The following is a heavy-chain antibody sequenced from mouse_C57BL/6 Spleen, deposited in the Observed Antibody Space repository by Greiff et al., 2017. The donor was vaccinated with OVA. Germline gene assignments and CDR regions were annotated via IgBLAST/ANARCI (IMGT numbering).Heavy chain of an antibody. J-gene: IGHJ4*01. CDR2: IDPSDSET. CDR3: ASSYYSNYNYAMDY. D-gene: IGHD2-5*01. Sequence: QVQLKQPGAELVRPGSSVKLSCKASGYTFTSYWMHWVKQRPIQGLEWIGNIDPSDSETHYNQKFKDKATLTVDKSSSTAYMQLSSLTSEDSAVYYCASSYYSNYNYAMDYWGQGTSVTVSS. CDR1: GYTFTSYW. V-gene: IGHV1-52*01.